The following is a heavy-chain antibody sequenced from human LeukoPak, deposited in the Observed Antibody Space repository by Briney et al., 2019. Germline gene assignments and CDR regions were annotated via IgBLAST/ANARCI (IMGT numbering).Heavy chain of an antibody. D-gene: IGHD3-10*01. CDR3: ARRLVGRFGELSNYYYYYMDV. V-gene: IGHV4-39*07. CDR1: GGSISSSSYY. Sequence: SETLSLTCTVSGGSISSSSYYWGWVRQPPGRGLEWVGSIYYSGRTYYNPSLKSRVTISVDTSKTQFSLKLSSVTAADTAVYYCARRLVGRFGELSNYYYYYMDVWGKGTTVTVSS. CDR2: IYYSGRT. J-gene: IGHJ6*03.